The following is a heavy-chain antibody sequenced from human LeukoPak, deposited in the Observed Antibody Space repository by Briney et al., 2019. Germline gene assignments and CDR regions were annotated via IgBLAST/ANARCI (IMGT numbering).Heavy chain of an antibody. J-gene: IGHJ6*02. V-gene: IGHV1-18*01. CDR1: GYTFTSYA. CDR3: ARGGRRRAAMTGAWTAYYDSSGYPYGMDV. D-gene: IGHD3-22*01. Sequence: ASVKVSCKASGYTFTSYAMHWVRQAPGQRLEWMGWISPYNGNTNYAQKLQGRVTMTTDTSTRTGYMELRSLRSDDTAVYYCARGGRRRAAMTGAWTAYYDSSGYPYGMDVWGQGTTATVSS. CDR2: ISPYNGNT.